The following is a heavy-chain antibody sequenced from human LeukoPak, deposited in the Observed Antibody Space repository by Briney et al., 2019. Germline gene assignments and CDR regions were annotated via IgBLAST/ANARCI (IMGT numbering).Heavy chain of an antibody. V-gene: IGHV3-21*01. D-gene: IGHD3-3*01. CDR2: ISSSSSYI. CDR1: GFTFSSYS. CDR3: ARFFGFLEWSRPYYFDY. Sequence: GGSRRLSCAASGFTFSSYSMNWVRQAPGRGLEGVSSISSSSSYIYHADSVKGRFTISRDNAKNSLYLQMNSLRAEDTAVYYCARFFGFLEWSRPYYFDYWGQGTLVTVSS. J-gene: IGHJ4*02.